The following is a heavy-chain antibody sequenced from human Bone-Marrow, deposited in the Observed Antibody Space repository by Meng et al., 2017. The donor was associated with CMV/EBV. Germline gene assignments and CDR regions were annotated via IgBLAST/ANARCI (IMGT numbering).Heavy chain of an antibody. D-gene: IGHD1-26*01. CDR3: ARVPVVGATPFDY. CDR1: GYTFTGYY. CDR2: INPNSGGT. J-gene: IGHJ4*02. Sequence: ASVKVSCKASGYTFTGYYMHWVRQAPGQGLEWMGWINPNSGGTNYAQKFQGRVTMTRDTSISTAYMELSRLRSDDTAVYYCARVPVVGATPFDYWGQGTRVTGSS. V-gene: IGHV1-2*02.